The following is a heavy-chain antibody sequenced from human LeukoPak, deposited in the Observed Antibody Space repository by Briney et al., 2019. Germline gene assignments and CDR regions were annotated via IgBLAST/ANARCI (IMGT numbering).Heavy chain of an antibody. Sequence: ASVKVSCKASGYTFTGYYMHWVRQAPGQGLEWMGWINPNSGGTNYAQKFQGRVTMTRDTSISTAYMELSWLRSDDTAVYYCARAPPGWEPYNMDVWGKGTTVTVSS. D-gene: IGHD1-26*01. CDR3: ARAPPGWEPYNMDV. J-gene: IGHJ6*03. V-gene: IGHV1-2*02. CDR2: INPNSGGT. CDR1: GYTFTGYY.